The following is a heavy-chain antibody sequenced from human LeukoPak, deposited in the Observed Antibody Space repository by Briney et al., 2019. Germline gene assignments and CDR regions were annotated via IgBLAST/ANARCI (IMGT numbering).Heavy chain of an antibody. V-gene: IGHV4-34*01. D-gene: IGHD3-10*01. CDR2: INHSGST. CDR3: ARGPKCITMVRGAEGFDY. J-gene: IGHJ4*02. CDR1: GGSFSGYY. Sequence: SETLSLTCAVYGGSFSGYYWSWIRQPPGKGLEWIGEINHSGSTNYNPSLKSRVTISVDTSKNQFSLKLSSMTAADTAVYYCARGPKCITMVRGAEGFDYWGQGTLVTVSS.